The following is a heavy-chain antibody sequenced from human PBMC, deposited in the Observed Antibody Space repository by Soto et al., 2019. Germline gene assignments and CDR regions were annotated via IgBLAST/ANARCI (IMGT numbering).Heavy chain of an antibody. CDR1: GYTFTSYD. D-gene: IGHD3-3*01. V-gene: IGHV1-8*01. J-gene: IGHJ4*02. Sequence: QVQLVQSGAEVKKPGASVKVSCKASGYTFTSYDINWVRQATGQGLEWMGWMNPNSGNTGYAQKFQGRVTMTRNTSISTAYMELSSLRSEDTAVYYCARAYYDFWSGYYDKYYFDYWGQGTLVTVSS. CDR2: MNPNSGNT. CDR3: ARAYYDFWSGYYDKYYFDY.